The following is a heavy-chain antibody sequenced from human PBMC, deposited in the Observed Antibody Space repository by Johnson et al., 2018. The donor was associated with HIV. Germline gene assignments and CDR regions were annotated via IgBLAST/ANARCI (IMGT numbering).Heavy chain of an antibody. Sequence: QVQLVESGGGVVQPGGSLRLSCAASGFTLSGYDMHWVRQATGKGLEWVAFIRSDGTNKYYADFVKGRFSISRDNSKNTLYLQMNSLRAEDTAVYYCAIIWNHTFDIWGQGTMVAVTS. V-gene: IGHV3-30*02. CDR3: AIIWNHTFDI. CDR2: IRSDGTNK. D-gene: IGHD1-14*01. J-gene: IGHJ3*02. CDR1: GFTLSGYD.